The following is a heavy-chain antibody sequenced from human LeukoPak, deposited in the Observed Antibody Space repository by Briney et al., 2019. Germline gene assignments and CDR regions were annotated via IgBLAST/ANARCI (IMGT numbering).Heavy chain of an antibody. CDR2: MSPNSGNT. CDR1: GYTFTSYD. Sequence: ASVKVSCKASGYTFTSYDINWMRQATGQGLEWMGWMSPNSGNTGYAQRFQGRVTMTRDTSTGTAYLELSSLRSEDSAVYYCVRTPPNWGADFWGQGTLVTVSS. J-gene: IGHJ4*02. CDR3: VRTPPNWGADF. D-gene: IGHD7-27*01. V-gene: IGHV1-8*01.